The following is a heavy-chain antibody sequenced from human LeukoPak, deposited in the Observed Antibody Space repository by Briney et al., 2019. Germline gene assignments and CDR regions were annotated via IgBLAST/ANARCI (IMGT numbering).Heavy chain of an antibody. CDR2: ISGSGGST. D-gene: IGHD6-13*01. CDR3: AKATYSSSWNLYFDY. Sequence: GGSLRLSCAASGFTFSSYAMSWVRQAPGKGLEWVSAISGSGGSTYYADSVKGRFTISRDNSKSTLYLQMNSLRAEDTAVYYCAKATYSSSWNLYFDYWGQGTLVTVSP. J-gene: IGHJ4*02. CDR1: GFTFSSYA. V-gene: IGHV3-23*01.